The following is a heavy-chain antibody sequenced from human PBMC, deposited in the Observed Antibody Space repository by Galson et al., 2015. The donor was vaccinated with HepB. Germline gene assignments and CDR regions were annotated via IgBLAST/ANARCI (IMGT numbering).Heavy chain of an antibody. CDR2: MNPNSGNT. D-gene: IGHD2-15*01. CDR3: AREGYCSGGSCYGRHYYYYYMDV. J-gene: IGHJ6*03. Sequence: SVKVSCKASGYTFTSYDINWVRQATGQGLEWMGWMNPNSGNTGYAQKFQGRVTMTRNTSISTAYMELSSLRSEDTAAYYCAREGYCSGGSCYGRHYYYYYMDVWGKGTTVTVSS. V-gene: IGHV1-8*01. CDR1: GYTFTSYD.